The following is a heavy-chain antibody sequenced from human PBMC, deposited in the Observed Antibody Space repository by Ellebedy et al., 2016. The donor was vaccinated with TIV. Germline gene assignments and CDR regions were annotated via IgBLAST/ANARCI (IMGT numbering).Heavy chain of an antibody. CDR1: GYTFTSYG. V-gene: IGHV1-18*01. CDR2: ISAYNCNT. J-gene: IGHJ5*02. CDR3: AREDCGRTSCHAEMYNWFDP. Sequence: AASVKVSCKASGYTFTSYGISWVRQAPGQGLEWIGWISAYNCNTNYAQKLQGRVTMSTDISTSTAYMELRSLRSDDTAVYYCAREDCGRTSCHAEMYNWFDPWGQGTLVTVSS. D-gene: IGHD2-2*01.